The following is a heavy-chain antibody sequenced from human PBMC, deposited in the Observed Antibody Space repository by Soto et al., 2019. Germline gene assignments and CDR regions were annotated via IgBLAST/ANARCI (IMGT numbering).Heavy chain of an antibody. CDR1: GGSISGYY. J-gene: IGHJ4*02. V-gene: IGHV4-59*01. D-gene: IGHD3-22*01. CDR2: IYYSGST. Sequence: QVQLQESGPGLVKPSETLSLTCTVSGGSISGYYWSWIRQPPGEGLEWIGYIYYSGSTNYNPSLKSRVTISVDTSENQFSLKLSSVTAADTAVYYCASSSYSYDNTDFDYWGQGILVTVSS. CDR3: ASSSYSYDNTDFDY.